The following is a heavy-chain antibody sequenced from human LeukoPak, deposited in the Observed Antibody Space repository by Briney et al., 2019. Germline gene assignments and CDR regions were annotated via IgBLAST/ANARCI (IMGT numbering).Heavy chain of an antibody. D-gene: IGHD4-11*01. Sequence: SETLSLTCTVSGGSISGFYWSWIRQPPGKGLEWVGYMDKSGGTTYNPSPKSRFTISAGTSKNQFSLNLSPVTAADTAVYYCARDYSKGGGFDFWGQGTLVTVSS. CDR1: GGSISGFY. V-gene: IGHV4-59*01. CDR3: ARDYSKGGGFDF. J-gene: IGHJ4*02. CDR2: MDKSGGT.